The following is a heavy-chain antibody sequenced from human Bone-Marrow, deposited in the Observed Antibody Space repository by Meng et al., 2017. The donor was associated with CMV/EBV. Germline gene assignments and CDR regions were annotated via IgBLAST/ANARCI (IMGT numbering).Heavy chain of an antibody. CDR1: GFSLYNRRMG. Sequence: SGPTLVKPTETLTLTCTVSGFSLYNRRMGVSWIRQAPGRALEWLAHIFSNDEKSYSTSLKSRLTISKDASKGQVVLTMTNMDPVDTATYYCARIDLEMATDHYTYLFDYWGQGTLVTVSS. CDR2: IFSNDEK. J-gene: IGHJ4*02. D-gene: IGHD5-24*01. V-gene: IGHV2-26*01. CDR3: ARIDLEMATDHYTYLFDY.